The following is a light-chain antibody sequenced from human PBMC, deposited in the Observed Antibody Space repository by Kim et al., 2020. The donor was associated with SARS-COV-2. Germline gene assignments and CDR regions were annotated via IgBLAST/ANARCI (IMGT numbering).Light chain of an antibody. CDR3: AAWEDSLNGTVV. Sequence: QSVLTQPPSASGTPGQRVTISCSGSSSNIGSNTVNWYQQLPGTAPTLLIYSNNHRPSAVPDRFSGSKSGTSASVAISGLQSEDEAEDYCAAWEDSLNGTVVFGGGTQLTVL. J-gene: IGLJ2*01. V-gene: IGLV1-44*01. CDR2: SNN. CDR1: SSNIGSNT.